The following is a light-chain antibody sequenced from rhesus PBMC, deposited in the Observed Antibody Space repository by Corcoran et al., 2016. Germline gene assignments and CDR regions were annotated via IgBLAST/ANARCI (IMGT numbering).Light chain of an antibody. CDR1: TGAVTGDYF. Sequence: QAVVTQEPSMTVSPGGTVTLTCGSTTGAVTGDYFPTWFQQKPGQVPRELIYNTYNRQSWTPARFSGSLAGGKAVLILTGAQPEDEADYYCSLYYSGDLDVFGGGTKLTVL. V-gene: IGLV7-76*01. J-gene: IGLJ6*01. CDR2: NTY. CDR3: SLYYSGDLDV.